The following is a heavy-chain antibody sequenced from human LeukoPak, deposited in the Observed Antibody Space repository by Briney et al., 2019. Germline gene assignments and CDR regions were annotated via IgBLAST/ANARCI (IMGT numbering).Heavy chain of an antibody. D-gene: IGHD6-13*01. V-gene: IGHV3-20*04. CDR3: AKDIAPATVDAFDI. CDR2: INWNGGST. CDR1: GFSFDDYG. J-gene: IGHJ3*02. Sequence: GGSLRLACAASGFSFDDYGMSWVRQAPGKGLEWVSGINWNGGSTSYADSVKGRFTISRDNAKNSLYLQMNSLRAEDTALYYCAKDIAPATVDAFDIWGQGTMVTVSS.